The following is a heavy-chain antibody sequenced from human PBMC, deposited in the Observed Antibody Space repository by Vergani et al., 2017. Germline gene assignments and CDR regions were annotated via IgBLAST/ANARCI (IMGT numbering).Heavy chain of an antibody. CDR2: NSAYNGNT. Sequence: QVQLLQSRAEVKKPGASVKVSCKASGYTFTSYGISWVRQAPGQGLEWMGWNSAYNGNTNYAQKLQGRVTMTTDTSTSTAYMELRSLRSDDTAVYYCARDHGIAARTPNWFDPWGQGTLVTVSS. V-gene: IGHV1-18*01. D-gene: IGHD6-6*01. CDR1: GYTFTSYG. CDR3: ARDHGIAARTPNWFDP. J-gene: IGHJ5*02.